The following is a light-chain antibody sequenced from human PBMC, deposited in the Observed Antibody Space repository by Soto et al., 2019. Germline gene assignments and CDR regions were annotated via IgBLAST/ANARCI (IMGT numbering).Light chain of an antibody. CDR3: MQGTHWPIT. Sequence: DVGMTQSPRHLPVTLGQPASISCRSNQSLVHSDGIAYFSWFQQRPGRSPRRLIYKVSNRDSGVPARFSGSGSGTDFALKISRVEAEDVGVYYCMQGTHWPITFGQGTRLEIK. CDR2: KVS. J-gene: IGKJ5*01. V-gene: IGKV2-30*02. CDR1: QSLVHSDGIAY.